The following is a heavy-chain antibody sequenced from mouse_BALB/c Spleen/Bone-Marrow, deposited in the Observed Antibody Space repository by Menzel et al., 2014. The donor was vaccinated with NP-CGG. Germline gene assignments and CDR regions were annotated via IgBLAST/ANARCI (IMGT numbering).Heavy chain of an antibody. V-gene: IGHV1-53*01. J-gene: IGHJ2*01. CDR1: GYTFTSYY. CDR3: AKGLTPDY. CDR2: INPSNGGT. D-gene: IGHD3-1*01. Sequence: QVQLKHSGAELVKPGASVKLSCKASGYTFTSYYMYWVKQRPGQGLEWFGEINPSNGGTNFNEKFKNKATLTVDKSSSTAYMELSSLTSEDSAVYYCAKGLTPDYWGQGTTLTVSS.